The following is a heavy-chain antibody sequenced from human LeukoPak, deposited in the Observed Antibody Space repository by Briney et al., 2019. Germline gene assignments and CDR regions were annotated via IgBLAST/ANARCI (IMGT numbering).Heavy chain of an antibody. D-gene: IGHD6-13*01. CDR2: IRYDGSNK. J-gene: IGHJ3*02. CDR3: AKDMGDSSSSPAFDI. CDR1: GFTFSSYG. Sequence: GGSLRLSCAASGFTFSSYGMHWVRQAPGKGLEWVAFIRYDGSNKYYADSVKGRFTISRDNSKNTLYLQMNSLRAEDTAVYYCAKDMGDSSSSPAFDIWGQGTMVTVSS. V-gene: IGHV3-30*02.